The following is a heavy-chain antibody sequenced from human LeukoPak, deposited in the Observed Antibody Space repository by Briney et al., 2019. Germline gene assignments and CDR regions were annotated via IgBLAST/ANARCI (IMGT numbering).Heavy chain of an antibody. J-gene: IGHJ4*02. D-gene: IGHD6-19*01. CDR1: GFNFSPYS. CDR3: ARSVEGSFDY. V-gene: IGHV3-48*01. CDR2: INSVRTT. Sequence: GGSLRLSCAASGFNFSPYSINWISQAPGKGLEWISYINSVRTTYYADSVEGRLTISRDNAKNSVYLQMNSLRVEDTAVYYCARSVEGSFDYWGQGTLVTVSS.